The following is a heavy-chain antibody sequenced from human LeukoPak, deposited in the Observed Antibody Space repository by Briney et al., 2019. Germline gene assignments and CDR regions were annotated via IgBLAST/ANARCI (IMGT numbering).Heavy chain of an antibody. D-gene: IGHD6-13*01. CDR2: INHSGST. J-gene: IGHJ4*02. V-gene: IGHV4-34*01. CDR3: ARLRRASSSRGDY. Sequence: PSETLSLTCAVYGGSFSGYYWSWIRQPPGKGLEWIGEINHSGSTNYNPSLKSRVTISVDTSKNQFSLKLSSVTAADTAVYYCARLRRASSSRGDYWGQGTLVTVSS. CDR1: GGSFSGYY.